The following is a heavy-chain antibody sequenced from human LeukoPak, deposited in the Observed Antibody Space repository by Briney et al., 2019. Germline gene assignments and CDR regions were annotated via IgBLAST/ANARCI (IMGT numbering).Heavy chain of an antibody. D-gene: IGHD4/OR15-4a*01. CDR1: GFTFISDA. J-gene: IGHJ4*02. CDR2: ISDTGGNP. CDR3: AKGTMHDY. Sequence: GGSLRLSCAASGFTFISDAMNWVRQAPGKGLEWVSGISDTGGNPYYADSVKGRFTISRDKSKNTLDLQMNSLRAEDTAVYYCAKGTMHDYWGQGTLVTVSA. V-gene: IGHV3-23*01.